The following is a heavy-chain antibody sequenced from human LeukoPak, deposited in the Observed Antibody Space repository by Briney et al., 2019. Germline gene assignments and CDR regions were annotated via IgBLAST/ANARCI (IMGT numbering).Heavy chain of an antibody. CDR2: ISYDGSNK. Sequence: PGGSLRLSCAASGFTFSNYGMRWVRQAPGKGLEWVAVISYDGSNKYYADSVKGRFTISRDNSKNTLYLQMNSLRAEDTAVYYCARDFGDIVLMVYEAFDIWGQGTMVTVSS. D-gene: IGHD2-8*01. J-gene: IGHJ3*02. CDR1: GFTFSNYG. V-gene: IGHV3-30*06. CDR3: ARDFGDIVLMVYEAFDI.